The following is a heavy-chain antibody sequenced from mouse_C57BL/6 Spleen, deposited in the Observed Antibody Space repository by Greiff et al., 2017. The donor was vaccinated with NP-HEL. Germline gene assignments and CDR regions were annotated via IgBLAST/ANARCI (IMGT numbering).Heavy chain of an antibody. CDR1: GYAFSSSW. CDR3: ARENYYGYDGYFDY. D-gene: IGHD2-2*01. Sequence: VQLQQSGPELVKPGASVKISCKASGYAFSSSWMNWVKQRPGKGLEWIGRIYPGDGDTNYNGKFKGKATLTADKSSSTAYMQLSSLTSVDSAVYFCARENYYGYDGYFDYWGQGTTLTVSS. CDR2: IYPGDGDT. J-gene: IGHJ2*01. V-gene: IGHV1-82*01.